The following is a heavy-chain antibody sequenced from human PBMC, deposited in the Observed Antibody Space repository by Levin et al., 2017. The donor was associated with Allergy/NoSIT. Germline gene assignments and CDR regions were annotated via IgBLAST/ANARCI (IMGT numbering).Heavy chain of an antibody. CDR3: ARDSYSGYDCLDY. CDR1: GFTFSSYS. D-gene: IGHD5-12*01. J-gene: IGHJ4*02. CDR2: ISSSSSYI. V-gene: IGHV3-21*01. Sequence: PGGSLRLSCAASGFTFSSYSMNWVRQAPGKGLEWVSSISSSSSYIYYADSVKGRFTISRDNAKNSLYLQMNSLRAEDTAVYYCARDSYSGYDCLDYWGQGTLVTVSS.